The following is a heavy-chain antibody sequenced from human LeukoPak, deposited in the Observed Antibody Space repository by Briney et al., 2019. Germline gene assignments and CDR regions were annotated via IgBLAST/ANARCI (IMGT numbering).Heavy chain of an antibody. J-gene: IGHJ4*02. Sequence: GGSLRLSCAASGFTFSSYAMSWVRQAPGKGLEWVSAISGSGGSTYYADSVKGRFTISRDNSKNTLYLQMNSLRAEDTAVYYCARGRQWELLVYFDYWGQGTLVTVSS. CDR2: ISGSGGST. D-gene: IGHD1-26*01. CDR1: GFTFSSYA. CDR3: ARGRQWELLVYFDY. V-gene: IGHV3-23*01.